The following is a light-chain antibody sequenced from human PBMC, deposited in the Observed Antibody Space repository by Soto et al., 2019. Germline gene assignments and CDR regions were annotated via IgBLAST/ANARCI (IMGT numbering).Light chain of an antibody. J-gene: IGKJ3*01. Sequence: DIQMTQSPSSVSASVGDRVTITCRASQGINNWLAWYQQKPGKAPELLIYAVSYLQSGVPSRFSGSGSGTDFTLTISSLQPEDFATYYCQQYNSYSPLFGPGTKVDIK. CDR1: QGINNW. CDR3: QQYNSYSPL. V-gene: IGKV1D-16*01. CDR2: AVS.